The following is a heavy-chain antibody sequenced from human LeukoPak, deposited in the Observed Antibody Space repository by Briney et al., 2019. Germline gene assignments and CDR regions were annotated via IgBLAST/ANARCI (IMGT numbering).Heavy chain of an antibody. CDR1: GGSISSYY. CDR3: AREPGFDSSGYLNWFVP. V-gene: IGHV4-59*01. Sequence: SETLSLTCTVSGGSISSYYWSWIRQPPGKGLEWIACISYSGSTKYKPSLKSRVTISLDTSKNQLFLKLSPVTAADTAVYYCAREPGFDSSGYLNWFVPWGQGSLVTVSS. J-gene: IGHJ5*02. D-gene: IGHD3-22*01. CDR2: ISYSGST.